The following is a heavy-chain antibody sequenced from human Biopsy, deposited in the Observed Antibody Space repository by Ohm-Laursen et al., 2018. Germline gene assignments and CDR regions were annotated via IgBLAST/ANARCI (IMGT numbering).Heavy chain of an antibody. CDR2: VHKSGNT. V-gene: IGHV4-31*03. Sequence: SETLSLTCTVSGVSMNTGTYYWTWIRQNPATGLEWIGYVHKSGNTLYNPSLKSRLSISVDTSRNQFSLKLTSVTAADTALYYFPRAGGGKIYGLWGQGTLVTVSS. CDR1: GVSMNTGTYY. CDR3: PRAGGGKIYGL. J-gene: IGHJ4*02. D-gene: IGHD3-16*01.